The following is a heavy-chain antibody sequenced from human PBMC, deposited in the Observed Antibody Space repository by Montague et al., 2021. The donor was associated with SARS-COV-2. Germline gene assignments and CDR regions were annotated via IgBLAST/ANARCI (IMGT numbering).Heavy chain of an antibody. Sequence: SETLSLICSVSGGSIITCYYYWVWSRQRPGKGWEGIVSIFHSGTTYYALSLRGRVTVSADTPKNQFSLKLNSVTAADTAFYYCVREYSGLSQASWGQGTLVTVSS. J-gene: IGHJ5*02. V-gene: IGHV4-39*01. CDR2: IFHSGTT. CDR1: GGSIITCYYY. D-gene: IGHD5-18*01. CDR3: VREYSGLSQAS.